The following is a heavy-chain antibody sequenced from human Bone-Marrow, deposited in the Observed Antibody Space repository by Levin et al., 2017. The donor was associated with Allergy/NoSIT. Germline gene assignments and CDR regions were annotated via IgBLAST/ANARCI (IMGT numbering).Heavy chain of an antibody. CDR2: IYYSGST. D-gene: IGHD6-13*01. CDR1: GGSISSSSYY. V-gene: IGHV4-39*07. J-gene: IGHJ6*02. Sequence: SETLSLTCTVSGGSISSSSYYWGWIRQPPGKGLEWIGSIYYSGSTYYNPSLKSRVTISVDTSKNQFSLKLSSVTAADTAVYYCARVARGYSSSWYGTRDYYYYYGMDVWGQGTTVTVYS. CDR3: ARVARGYSSSWYGTRDYYYYYGMDV.